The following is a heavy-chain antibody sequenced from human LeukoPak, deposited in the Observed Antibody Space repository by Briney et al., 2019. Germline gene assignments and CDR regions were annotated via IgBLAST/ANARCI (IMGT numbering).Heavy chain of an antibody. CDR3: AKAASSSWPSYYYGMDV. D-gene: IGHD6-13*01. J-gene: IGHJ6*02. Sequence: GGSLRLSCAASGFIFSSYSMSWVRQAPGKGLEWVSVITGSGGNTYYADSVKGRFTISKDNSKNTVYLQMSSLRVDDTAVYYCAKAASSSWPSYYYGMDVWGQGTTVTVSS. CDR1: GFIFSSYS. V-gene: IGHV3-23*01. CDR2: ITGSGGNT.